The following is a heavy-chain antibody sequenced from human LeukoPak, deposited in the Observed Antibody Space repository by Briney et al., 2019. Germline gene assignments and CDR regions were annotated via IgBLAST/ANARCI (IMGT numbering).Heavy chain of an antibody. Sequence: GGSLRLSCAASGFTFSSYGMHWVRQAPGKGLEWVAVISYDGGNKYYADSVKGRFTISRDNSKNTLYLQMNSLRAEDTAVYYCAKGTAMIVVVITYFDYWGQGTLVTVSS. D-gene: IGHD3-22*01. V-gene: IGHV3-30*18. J-gene: IGHJ4*02. CDR3: AKGTAMIVVVITYFDY. CDR1: GFTFSSYG. CDR2: ISYDGGNK.